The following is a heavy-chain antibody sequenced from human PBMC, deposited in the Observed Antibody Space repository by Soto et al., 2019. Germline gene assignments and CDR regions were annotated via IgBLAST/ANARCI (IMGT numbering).Heavy chain of an antibody. V-gene: IGHV1-69*01. Sequence: QVQLVQSGAEVKKPGSSVKVSCKASAGTFSSYAISWVRQAPGQGLEWMGGIIPIFGTANYAQKFQGRVTITADESTSTAYMELSSLRSEDTAVYYCARDLRIPVPGGMDVWGQGTTVTVSS. CDR1: AGTFSSYA. J-gene: IGHJ6*02. D-gene: IGHD2-15*01. CDR3: ARDLRIPVPGGMDV. CDR2: IIPIFGTA.